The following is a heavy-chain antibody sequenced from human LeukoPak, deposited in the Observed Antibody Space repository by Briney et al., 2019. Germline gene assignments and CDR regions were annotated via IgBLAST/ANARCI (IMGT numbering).Heavy chain of an antibody. CDR3: AKDIDDYYGSGRYDY. J-gene: IGHJ4*02. V-gene: IGHV3-9*01. D-gene: IGHD3-10*01. Sequence: GGSLRLSCAASGFTFDDYAMHSVRQAPGKGLEWVSGISWNSGSIGYADSVKGRFTISRDNANDSLYLQLNSLRAEDTALYYCAKDIDDYYGSGRYDYWGQGTLVTVSS. CDR1: GFTFDDYA. CDR2: ISWNSGSI.